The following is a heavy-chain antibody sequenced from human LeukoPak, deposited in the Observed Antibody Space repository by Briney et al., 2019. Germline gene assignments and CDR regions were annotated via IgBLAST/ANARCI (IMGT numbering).Heavy chain of an antibody. CDR3: VRGGIRVSGIDAFDI. D-gene: IGHD2-21*01. CDR1: GFTFRNYD. CDR2: LGIGGDT. Sequence: GGSLRLSCAASGFTFRNYDMHWVRQAPGRGLEWVSALGIGGDTYYLDPVKGRFTISRENAQNSLYLQMNSLTDGDTAVYYCVRGGIRVSGIDAFDIWGQGTMVSVSS. V-gene: IGHV3-13*01. J-gene: IGHJ3*02.